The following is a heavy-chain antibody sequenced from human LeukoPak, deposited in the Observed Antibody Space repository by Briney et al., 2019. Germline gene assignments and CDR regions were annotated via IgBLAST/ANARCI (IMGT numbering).Heavy chain of an antibody. CDR1: GGSISTYY. CDR2: IYYSGST. V-gene: IGHV4-59*01. J-gene: IGHJ6*03. D-gene: IGHD6-19*01. Sequence: SETLSLTCTVSGGSISTYYWSWIRQPPGKGLEWIGYIYYSGSTNYNPSLKSRVTISVDTSKNQFSLKLSSVTAADTAVYYCAGGVAGAYYYYYMDVWGKGTTVTVSS. CDR3: AGGVAGAYYYYYMDV.